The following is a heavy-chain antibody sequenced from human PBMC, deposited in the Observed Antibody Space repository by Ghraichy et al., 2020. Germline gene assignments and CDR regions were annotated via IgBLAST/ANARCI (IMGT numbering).Heavy chain of an antibody. CDR1: GYTFTGYY. CDR2: INPNSDGT. V-gene: IGHV1-2*02. J-gene: IGHJ4*02. Sequence: ASVKVSCKASGYTFTGYYIHWVRQAPGQGLEWMGWINPNSDGTKYAQKFQGRVTMTRDTSISTAFMELSRLRSDDTAVYYCAKVQGSGSYSTFDYWGQGTLVTVSS. D-gene: IGHD3-10*01. CDR3: AKVQGSGSYSTFDY.